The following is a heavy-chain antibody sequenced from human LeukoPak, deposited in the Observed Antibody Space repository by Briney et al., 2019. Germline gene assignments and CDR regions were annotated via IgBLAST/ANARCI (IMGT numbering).Heavy chain of an antibody. D-gene: IGHD3-9*01. J-gene: IGHJ4*02. Sequence: GSLRLSCAASGFTFSSYWMSWVRQAPGRGLEWVANIKQDGSEKYYVDSVKGRFTISRDTAKNSLYLQMNSLRAEDTAVYYCARRLTLVELRYFDYWGQGTLVTVSS. CDR2: IKQDGSEK. V-gene: IGHV3-7*01. CDR1: GFTFSSYW. CDR3: ARRLTLVELRYFDY.